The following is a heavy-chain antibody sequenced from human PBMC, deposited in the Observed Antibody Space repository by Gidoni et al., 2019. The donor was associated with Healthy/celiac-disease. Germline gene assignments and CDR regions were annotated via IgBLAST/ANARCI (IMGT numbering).Heavy chain of an antibody. Sequence: QVQLVESGGGVVQPGRSLRLSCAAPGFTFSSYAMHWVRQAPGKGLEWVAVISYDGSNKYYADSVKGRFTISRDNSKNTLYLQMNSLRAEDTAVYYCARDDSSGQYFDIWGQGTMVTVSS. D-gene: IGHD3-22*01. V-gene: IGHV3-30-3*01. J-gene: IGHJ3*02. CDR1: GFTFSSYA. CDR3: ARDDSSGQYFDI. CDR2: ISYDGSNK.